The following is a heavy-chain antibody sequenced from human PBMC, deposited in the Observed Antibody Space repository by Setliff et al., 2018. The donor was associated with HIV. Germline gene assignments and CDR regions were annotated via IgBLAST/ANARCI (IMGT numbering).Heavy chain of an antibody. CDR1: GYTFTGYY. D-gene: IGHD3-16*02. Sequence: ASVKVSCKASGYTFTGYYMHWVRQAPGQGLEWMGWINPNSGGTNYAQKFQGRVTMTRDTSISTAYMGLSRLRSDDTAVYYCARVGGGGLRLGELSSYDAFDIWGQGTMVTVS. V-gene: IGHV1-2*02. CDR3: ARVGGGGLRLGELSSYDAFDI. CDR2: INPNSGGT. J-gene: IGHJ3*02.